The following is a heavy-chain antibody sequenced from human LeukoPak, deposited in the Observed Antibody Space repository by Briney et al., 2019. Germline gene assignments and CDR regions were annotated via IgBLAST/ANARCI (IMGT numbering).Heavy chain of an antibody. CDR1: VLELDIFT. CDR3: VKDCHCTSSCDYCGYMDV. CDR2: LYFAGGRT. V-gene: IGHV3-23*01. D-gene: IGHD2-21*01. Sequence: GGSLRLSCVPSVLELDIFTMSGVSGAPGGGLECVSTLYFAGGRTYYADSVKGRFTISIDNSKNTVSLQMTSLRAEDMAKYYCVKDCHCTSSCDYCGYMDVWGNGTTVTVS. J-gene: IGHJ6*03.